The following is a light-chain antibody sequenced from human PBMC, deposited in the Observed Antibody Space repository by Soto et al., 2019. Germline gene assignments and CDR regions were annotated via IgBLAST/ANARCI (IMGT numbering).Light chain of an antibody. CDR2: DAS. CDR1: QSVSSNY. V-gene: IGKV3-20*01. Sequence: EIVLTQSPGTLSLSPGERATLSCRASQSVSSNYLAWYQQKPGQPPRLLISDASNRATGIPDRFSGSGSGTDFTLTISGLEPEDFAVYYCQHYGRSPPSWTFGQGTKVESK. J-gene: IGKJ1*01. CDR3: QHYGRSPPSWT.